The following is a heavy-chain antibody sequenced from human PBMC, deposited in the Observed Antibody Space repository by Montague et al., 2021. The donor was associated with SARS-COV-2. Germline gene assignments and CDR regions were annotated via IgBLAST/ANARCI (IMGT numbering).Heavy chain of an antibody. CDR3: TREGYQVLWSDYYYYGMDV. CDR1: GGSFSGYC. D-gene: IGHD2-2*01. Sequence: SETLSLTCAVYGGSFSGYCWSWICEPQGKGLEWNGEINHSGSTNYNSSPKSRVTITVDTSKNQFPLNLSPVTAADTAVYYCTREGYQVLWSDYYYYGMDVWGQGTTVTVSS. CDR2: INHSGST. J-gene: IGHJ6*02. V-gene: IGHV4-34*01.